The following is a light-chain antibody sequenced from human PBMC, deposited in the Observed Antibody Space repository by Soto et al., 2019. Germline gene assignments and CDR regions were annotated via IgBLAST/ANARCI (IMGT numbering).Light chain of an antibody. V-gene: IGLV2-23*02. CDR1: TSDVGTHNL. Sequence: PACVSWSPGQSITISCTGSTSDVGTHNLVSWYQHHPGKAPQLLIYDVNKRPSGISNRFSGSKSGNTASLTISGLQAEDEADCHCCSYAATNPSYVFGTATKVTLL. CDR3: CSYAATNPSYV. CDR2: DVN. J-gene: IGLJ1*01.